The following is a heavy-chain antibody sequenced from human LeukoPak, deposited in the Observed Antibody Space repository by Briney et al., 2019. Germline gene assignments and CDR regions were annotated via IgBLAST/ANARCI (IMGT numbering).Heavy chain of an antibody. V-gene: IGHV4-30-2*01. D-gene: IGHD3-10*01. Sequence: SETLSLTCAVSGGSISSGGYSWSWIRQPPGKGLEWIGYIYHSGSTYYNPSLKSRVTISVDRSKNQFSLKLSSVTAADTAVYYCARAVYYYGSGSYYYYYGMDVWGKGTTVTVSS. CDR3: ARAVYYYGSGSYYYYYGMDV. CDR1: GGSISSGGYS. J-gene: IGHJ6*04. CDR2: IYHSGST.